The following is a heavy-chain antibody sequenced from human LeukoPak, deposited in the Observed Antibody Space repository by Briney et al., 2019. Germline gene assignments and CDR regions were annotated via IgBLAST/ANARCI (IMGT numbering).Heavy chain of an antibody. CDR3: ANQRGLSAFDI. V-gene: IGHV3-9*01. CDR2: ISWNSGSI. D-gene: IGHD3-16*02. Sequence: GRSLRLSCAASGFTFDDYAMHWVRQAPGKGLEWVSGISWNSGSIGYADSVKGRFTISRDNAKNSLYLQMNSLRAEDTALYYCANQRGLSAFDIWGQGTMVTVSS. CDR1: GFTFDDYA. J-gene: IGHJ3*02.